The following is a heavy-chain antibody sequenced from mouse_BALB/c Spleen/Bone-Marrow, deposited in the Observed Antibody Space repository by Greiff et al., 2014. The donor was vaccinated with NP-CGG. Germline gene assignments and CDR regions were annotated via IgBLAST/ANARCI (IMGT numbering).Heavy chain of an antibody. CDR2: ISSGSSTI. Sequence: VQRVESGGGLVQPGGSRKLSCAASGITFRNFGMHWVRQAPEKGLEWVAYISSGSSTIYYADTLKGRFTISRDNPKNTLFLQMTSLRSEDTAMYYCARIGRARGYAMDYWGQGTSVTVSS. CDR3: ARIGRARGYAMDY. J-gene: IGHJ4*01. V-gene: IGHV5-17*02. D-gene: IGHD3-3*01. CDR1: GITFRNFG.